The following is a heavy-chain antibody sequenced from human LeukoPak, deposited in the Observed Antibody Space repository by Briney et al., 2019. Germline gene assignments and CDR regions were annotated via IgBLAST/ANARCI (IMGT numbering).Heavy chain of an antibody. Sequence: PGGSLRLSCAASGFTFSSYGMHWVRQAPGKGLEWVAVISYDRSNKYYADSVKGRFTISRDNSKNTLYLQMNSLRAEDTAVYYCAKSATMVRVLDYWGQGTLVTVSS. CDR1: GFTFSSYG. J-gene: IGHJ4*02. D-gene: IGHD3-10*01. CDR3: AKSATMVRVLDY. CDR2: ISYDRSNK. V-gene: IGHV3-30*18.